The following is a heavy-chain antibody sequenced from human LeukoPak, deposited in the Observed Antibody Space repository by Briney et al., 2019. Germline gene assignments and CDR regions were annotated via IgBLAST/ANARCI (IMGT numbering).Heavy chain of an antibody. Sequence: SETLSLTCTVSGGSISSCYWSWIRQPAGKGLEWIGRIYTSGSTNYNPSLKSRVTMSVDTSKNQFSLKLSSVTAADTAVYYWARDRERCYDFDYWGHGTLVTVSS. CDR3: ARDRERCYDFDY. D-gene: IGHD5-12*01. CDR1: GGSISSCY. CDR2: IYTSGST. V-gene: IGHV4-4*07. J-gene: IGHJ5*01.